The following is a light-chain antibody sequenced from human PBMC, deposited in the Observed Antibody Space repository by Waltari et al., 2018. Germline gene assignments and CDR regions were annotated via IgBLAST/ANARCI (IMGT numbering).Light chain of an antibody. J-gene: IGLJ1*01. Sequence: SSELTQDPALSVALGQTVRLTCHGDSLRSYYASWYQQRPGQDPLLVIHGRNNRPSGIPDRFSGSDSGTTASLTITGAQAEDEADYFCNSRDSSGDRPYVFGTGTKVTVV. CDR3: NSRDSSGDRPYV. V-gene: IGLV3-19*01. CDR1: SLRSYY. CDR2: GRN.